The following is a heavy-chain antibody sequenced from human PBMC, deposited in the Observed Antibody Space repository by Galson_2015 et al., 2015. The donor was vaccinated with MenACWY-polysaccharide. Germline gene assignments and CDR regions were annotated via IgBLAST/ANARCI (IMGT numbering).Heavy chain of an antibody. CDR2: IKKDGSEK. CDR1: GFTFSNYW. D-gene: IGHD6-19*01. J-gene: IGHJ4*02. CDR3: ARYRDSSGRRFDY. Sequence: SLRLSCAASGFTFSNYWMTWVRQAPGKGLEWVANIKKDGSEKYYVDSVKGRFTISRDNALYLQMSSLRAEDTAVYYCARYRDSSGRRFDYWGQGTLVTVSS. V-gene: IGHV3-7*01.